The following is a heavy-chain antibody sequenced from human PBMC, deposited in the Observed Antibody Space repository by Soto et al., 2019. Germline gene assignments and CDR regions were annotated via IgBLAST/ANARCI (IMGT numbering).Heavy chain of an antibody. Sequence: PSETLSLTCTVSGGSISSYYWSWIRQPPGKGLEWIGYIYYSGSTNYNPSLKSRVTISVDTSKNQFSLKLSSVTAADTAVYYCARASWSGYFPNWFDPWGQGTLVTVSS. D-gene: IGHD3-3*01. CDR1: GGSISSYY. V-gene: IGHV4-59*01. CDR2: IYYSGST. CDR3: ARASWSGYFPNWFDP. J-gene: IGHJ5*02.